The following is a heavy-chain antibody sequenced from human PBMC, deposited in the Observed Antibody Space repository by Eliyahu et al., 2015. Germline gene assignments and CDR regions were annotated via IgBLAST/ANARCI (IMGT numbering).Heavy chain of an antibody. CDR2: IHPNSGGT. J-gene: IGHJ5*02. CDR3: ARDSXYSNSNWFDP. V-gene: IGHV1-2*06. CDR1: GXXFTGYY. D-gene: IGHD6-13*01. Sequence: QVQLVQSGAEVXKPGASVXVSCKAXGXXFTGYYMHWXRQAPGQGLEWMGRIHPNSGGTNYAQKFQGRVTMTRDTSISTAYMELSRLRSXDTAVYYCARDSXYSNSNWFDPWGQGTLVTVSS.